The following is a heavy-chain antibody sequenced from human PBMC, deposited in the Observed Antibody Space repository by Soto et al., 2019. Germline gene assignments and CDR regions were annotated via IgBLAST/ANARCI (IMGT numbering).Heavy chain of an antibody. CDR2: IYYSGST. CDR1: GGSISSSSYY. V-gene: IGHV4-39*01. J-gene: IGHJ4*02. CDR3: ARVMGNILTGYYSGY. D-gene: IGHD3-9*01. Sequence: SETLSLTCTVSGGSISSSSYYWGWIRQPPGKGLEWIGSIYYSGSTYYNPSLKSRVTISVDTSKNQFSLKLSSVTAADTAVYYCARVMGNILTGYYSGYWGQGTLVTVSS.